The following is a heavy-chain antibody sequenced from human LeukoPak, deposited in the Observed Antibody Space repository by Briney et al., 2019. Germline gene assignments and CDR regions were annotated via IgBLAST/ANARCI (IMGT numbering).Heavy chain of an antibody. CDR2: IYSGGST. CDR3: ATRDYYDSSGANFDY. V-gene: IGHV3-53*01. CDR1: GFTVSSNY. J-gene: IGHJ4*02. D-gene: IGHD3-22*01. Sequence: GGSLRLSCAASGFTVSSNYMSWVRQAPGKGLEWVSVIYSGGSTYYADSVKGRFTISRDNSKNTLYLQMNSLRAEDTAVYYCATRDYYDSSGANFDYWGQGTLVTVSS.